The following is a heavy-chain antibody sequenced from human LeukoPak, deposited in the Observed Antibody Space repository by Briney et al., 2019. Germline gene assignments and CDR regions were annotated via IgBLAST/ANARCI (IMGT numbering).Heavy chain of an antibody. Sequence: GGSLRLSCAASGFTFSSYGMHWVRQAPGKGLEWVAVISYDGSNKYYADSVKGRFTISRDNSKNTLYLQMNSLRAEDTAVYYCAKDSITAMVPRYGMDVWGQGTTVTVSS. CDR3: AKDSITAMVPRYGMDV. V-gene: IGHV3-30*18. CDR1: GFTFSSYG. J-gene: IGHJ6*02. D-gene: IGHD5-18*01. CDR2: ISYDGSNK.